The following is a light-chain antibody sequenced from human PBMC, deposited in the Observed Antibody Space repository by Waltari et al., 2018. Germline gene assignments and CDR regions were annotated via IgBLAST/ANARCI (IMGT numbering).Light chain of an antibody. Sequence: QSALTQPASVSGSPGRSITIPCTGTSSDIGAYNYVSWYQQHPGKAPKLMIYDVSNRPSGVSNRFSGSKSGNTASLTISGLQADDEADYYCSSYTITSTPVVFGGGTKLTVL. CDR2: DVS. CDR1: SSDIGAYNY. V-gene: IGLV2-14*03. CDR3: SSYTITSTPVV. J-gene: IGLJ2*01.